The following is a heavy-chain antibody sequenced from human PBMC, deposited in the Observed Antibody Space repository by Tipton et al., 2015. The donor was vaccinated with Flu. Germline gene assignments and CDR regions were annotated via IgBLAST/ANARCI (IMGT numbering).Heavy chain of an antibody. CDR3: ARMEWTVTTPRYFDL. CDR1: GDSIRSSY. CDR2: IYYSGTT. V-gene: IGHV4-59*12. Sequence: TLSLTCTVSGDSIRSSYWSWIRQPPGMPLEWIGYIYYSGTTGYNPSLRSRVTISLDMPKNQFSLKLSSVTAADTAVYYCARMEWTVTTPRYFDLWDRGTLVTVSS. J-gene: IGHJ2*01. D-gene: IGHD4-17*01.